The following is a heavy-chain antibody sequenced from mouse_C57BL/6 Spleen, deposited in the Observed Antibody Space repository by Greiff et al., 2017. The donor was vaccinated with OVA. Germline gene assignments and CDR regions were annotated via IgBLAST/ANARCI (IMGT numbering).Heavy chain of an antibody. D-gene: IGHD2-4*01. V-gene: IGHV14-2*01. CDR2: IDPEDGET. CDR3: ARNEYEGY. J-gene: IGHJ2*01. Sequence: EVKLQQSVAELVQPGASVTLSCTSSGFNIKDYYMHCVKQRTEQGLEWIGRIDPEDGETKYAPTFQGKATIPADTSYNTAYLQLSSLTSEDTEVYYSARNEYEGYWGKGTTLTVSS. CDR1: GFNIKDYY.